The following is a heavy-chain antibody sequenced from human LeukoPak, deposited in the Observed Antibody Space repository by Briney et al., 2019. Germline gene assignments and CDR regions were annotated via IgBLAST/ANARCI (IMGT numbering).Heavy chain of an antibody. CDR1: GGSISSYY. Sequence: NPSETLSLTRTVSGGSISSYYWSWLRQPPGKGLEYIGYTHYSGATNYNPSLKSRVTISLDTSGNQFSLKLSSVTAADTAVYYCASGYCGGACQLGGVDMWGQGTMVTVSS. D-gene: IGHD2-21*02. J-gene: IGHJ3*02. CDR2: THYSGAT. CDR3: ASGYCGGACQLGGVDM. V-gene: IGHV4-59*01.